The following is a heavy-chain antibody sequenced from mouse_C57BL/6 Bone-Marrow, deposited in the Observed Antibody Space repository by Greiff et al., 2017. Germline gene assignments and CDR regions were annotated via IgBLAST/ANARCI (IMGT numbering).Heavy chain of an antibody. CDR1: GYSITSGYY. CDR2: ISYDGSN. D-gene: IGHD1-1*01. V-gene: IGHV3-6*01. Sequence: EVKLLESGPGLVKPSQSLSLTCSVTGYSITSGYYWYWIRQFPGNQLEWMGYISYDGSNNYNPSLKNRISITRDTSKNQFSMKLNSVTTEDTATYYCARINYYGSGRYFDVWGTGTTVTVSS. J-gene: IGHJ1*03. CDR3: ARINYYGSGRYFDV.